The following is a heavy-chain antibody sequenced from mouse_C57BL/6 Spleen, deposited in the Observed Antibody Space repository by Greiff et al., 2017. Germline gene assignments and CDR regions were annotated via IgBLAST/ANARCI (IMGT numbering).Heavy chain of an antibody. CDR1: GYTFTSYW. V-gene: IGHV1-64*01. Sequence: QVQLKQSGAELVKPGASVKLSCKASGYTFTSYWMHWVKQRPGQGLEWIGMIHPNSGSTNYNEKFKSKATLTVDKSSSTAYMQLSSLTSEDSAVYYCASITTVEFAYWGQGTLVTVAA. J-gene: IGHJ3*01. CDR2: IHPNSGST. CDR3: ASITTVEFAY. D-gene: IGHD1-1*01.